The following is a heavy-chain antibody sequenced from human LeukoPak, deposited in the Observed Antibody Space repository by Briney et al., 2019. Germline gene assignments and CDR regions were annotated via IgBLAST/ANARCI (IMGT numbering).Heavy chain of an antibody. D-gene: IGHD3-9*01. CDR3: ARDTLNGPFVISLDY. CDR1: GFTFSNLA. CDR2: ISSDGHVE. Sequence: PGGSLRLSCVASGFTFSNLAMGWVRQAPGKGLEWVSHISSDGHVETYVDSVRGRFAMSRDNAKNFLFLQMNGLRAEDTAVYYCARDTLNGPFVISLDYWGQGALVTVSS. J-gene: IGHJ4*02. V-gene: IGHV3-11*04.